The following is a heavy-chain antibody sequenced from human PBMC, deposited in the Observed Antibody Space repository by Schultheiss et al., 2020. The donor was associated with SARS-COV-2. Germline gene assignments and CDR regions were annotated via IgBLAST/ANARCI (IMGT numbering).Heavy chain of an antibody. J-gene: IGHJ6*02. CDR2: IYYSGST. V-gene: IGHV4-31*03. Sequence: SETLSLTCTVSGGSISSGGYYWSWIRQHPGKGLEWIGYIYYSGSTYYNPSLKSRVTISVDTSKNQFSLKLSSVTAADTAVYYCARQWGGCSSTSCPYYYYGMDVWGQGTTVTVAS. D-gene: IGHD2-2*01. CDR1: GGSISSGGYY. CDR3: ARQWGGCSSTSCPYYYYGMDV.